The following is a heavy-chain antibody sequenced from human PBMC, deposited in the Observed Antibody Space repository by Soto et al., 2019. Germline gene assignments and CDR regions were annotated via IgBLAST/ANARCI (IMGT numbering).Heavy chain of an antibody. V-gene: IGHV3-23*01. Sequence: GGSLRLSCAASGFTFSSYAMSWVRQAPGKGLEWVSAISGSGGSTYYADSVKGRFTISRDNSKNTLYLQMNSLRAEDTAVYYCARDDGEAPYYYYMDVWGKGTTVTVSS. J-gene: IGHJ6*03. CDR3: ARDDGEAPYYYYMDV. CDR2: ISGSGGST. D-gene: IGHD3-10*01. CDR1: GFTFSSYA.